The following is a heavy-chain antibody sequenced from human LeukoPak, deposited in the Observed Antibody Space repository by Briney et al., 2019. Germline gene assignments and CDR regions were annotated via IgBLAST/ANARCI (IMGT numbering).Heavy chain of an antibody. V-gene: IGHV4-39*07. CDR1: GGSISSSFYY. J-gene: IGHJ2*01. Sequence: SETLSLTCTVSGGSISSSFYYWGWIRQPPGKGLEWIGSIYHSGSTYYNPSLKSRVTISVDKSNNQFSLVLNSVTAADSAIYYCARNLGKSFGLWGRGTLVTVSS. CDR2: IYHSGST. CDR3: ARNLGKSFGL.